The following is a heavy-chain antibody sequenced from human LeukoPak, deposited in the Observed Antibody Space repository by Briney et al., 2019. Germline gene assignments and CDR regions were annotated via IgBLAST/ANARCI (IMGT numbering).Heavy chain of an antibody. CDR1: GHTLTELS. J-gene: IGHJ4*02. CDR2: INPNSGGT. Sequence: ASVKVSCKVSGHTLTELSMHWVRQAPGQGLEWMGWINPNSGGTNYAQKFQGRVTMTRDTSISTAYMELSRLRSDDTAVYYCARMEHIVVVIDYWGQGTLVTVSS. CDR3: ARMEHIVVVIDY. D-gene: IGHD2-21*01. V-gene: IGHV1-2*02.